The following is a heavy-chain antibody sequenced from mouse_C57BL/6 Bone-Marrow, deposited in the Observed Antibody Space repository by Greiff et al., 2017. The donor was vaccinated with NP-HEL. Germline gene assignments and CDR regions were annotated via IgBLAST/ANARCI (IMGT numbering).Heavy chain of an antibody. CDR1: GYAFSSSW. D-gene: IGHD1-1*01. CDR2: IYPGDGDT. Sequence: QVQLKQSGPELVKPGASVKISCKASGYAFSSSWMNWVKQRPGKGLEWIGRIYPGDGDTNYNGKFKGKATLTADKSSSTAYMQLSSVTSEDSAVYFCARLTTVVARDFDYWGQGTTLTVSS. V-gene: IGHV1-82*01. J-gene: IGHJ2*01. CDR3: ARLTTVVARDFDY.